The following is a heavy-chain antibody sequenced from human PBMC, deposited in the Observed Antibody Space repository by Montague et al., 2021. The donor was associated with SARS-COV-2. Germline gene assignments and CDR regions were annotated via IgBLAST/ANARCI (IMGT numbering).Heavy chain of an antibody. J-gene: IGHJ6*02. CDR2: IYPGDSDI. CDR1: GYSFTSYW. D-gene: IGHD2-2*01. Sequence: QSGAEVKKPGESLKISCRGSGYSFTSYWIGWVRQMPGKGLEWMGIIYPGDSDIRYSPSFQGQVTISADKSISTAYLQWGSLKASDTGMYYCARPYCSSSSCYYGMDVWGQGTTVTVSS. V-gene: IGHV5-51*01. CDR3: ARPYCSSSSCYYGMDV.